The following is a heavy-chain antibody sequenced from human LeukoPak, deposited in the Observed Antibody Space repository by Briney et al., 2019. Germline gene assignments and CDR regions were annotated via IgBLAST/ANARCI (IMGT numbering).Heavy chain of an antibody. J-gene: IGHJ4*02. CDR3: AKYFASTGESHLDH. CDR1: GGSISGYY. V-gene: IGHV4-59*03. CDR2: IYSSGST. D-gene: IGHD2-8*02. Sequence: SETLSLTCTVSGGSISGYYWSWIRQPPGKGLEWIGYIYSSGSTNYNPSLKSRVTISVDTSKNQFSLKLGSVTVADTAVYYCAKYFASTGESHLDHWGQGSLVTVSS.